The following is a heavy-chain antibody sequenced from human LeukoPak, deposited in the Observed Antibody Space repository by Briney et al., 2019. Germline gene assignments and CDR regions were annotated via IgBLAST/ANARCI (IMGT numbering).Heavy chain of an antibody. Sequence: GGSLRLSCAASGFTFSSYGMHWVRQAPGKGLEWVAVISYDGSNKYYADSVKGRFTISRDNSKNTLYLQMNSLRAEDTAVYYCAKARVDYGGNSYYYYYMDVWGKGTTVTVSS. J-gene: IGHJ6*03. V-gene: IGHV3-30*18. CDR1: GFTFSSYG. CDR3: AKARVDYGGNSYYYYYMDV. CDR2: ISYDGSNK. D-gene: IGHD4-23*01.